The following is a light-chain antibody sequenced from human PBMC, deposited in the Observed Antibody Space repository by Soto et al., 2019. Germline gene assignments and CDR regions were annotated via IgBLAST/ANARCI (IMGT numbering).Light chain of an antibody. J-gene: IGKJ1*01. CDR2: KAS. CDR3: QQYNIYPWT. Sequence: DIQMTQSPSILSASVGDRVTITCRASQSIRSWLAWYQQKPGKAPKVLISKASTLESWVPSRFSGSGSGTEFTLSISSLQPDDFATYYCQQYNIYPWTFGQGTKVDIK. CDR1: QSIRSW. V-gene: IGKV1-5*03.